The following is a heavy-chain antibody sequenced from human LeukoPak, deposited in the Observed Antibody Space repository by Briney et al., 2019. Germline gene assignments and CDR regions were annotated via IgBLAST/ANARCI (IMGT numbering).Heavy chain of an antibody. D-gene: IGHD3-10*01. V-gene: IGHV1-46*01. Sequence: ASVKVSCKASGYTFTSYYVHWVRQAPGQGLEWLGIINPTSGGTNYAQEFQGRVTVTMDTSTSAVYMELSILRSEDTAVYYCARNLASGDYWGQGTLVTVSS. J-gene: IGHJ4*02. CDR3: ARNLASGDY. CDR2: INPTSGGT. CDR1: GYTFTSYY.